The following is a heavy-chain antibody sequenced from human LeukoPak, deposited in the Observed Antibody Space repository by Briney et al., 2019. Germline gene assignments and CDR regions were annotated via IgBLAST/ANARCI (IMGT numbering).Heavy chain of an antibody. D-gene: IGHD6-6*01. V-gene: IGHV4-34*01. Sequence: NPSETLSLTCAVYGGSFSGYYWSWIRQPPGKGLEWIEVIYYSGRTYYNPSLESRVTISLDTSKNQFSLKLSSVTAADTAMYYCARYSSSTGWFDPWGQGILVTVSS. CDR1: GGSFSGYY. CDR3: ARYSSSTGWFDP. CDR2: IYYSGRT. J-gene: IGHJ5*02.